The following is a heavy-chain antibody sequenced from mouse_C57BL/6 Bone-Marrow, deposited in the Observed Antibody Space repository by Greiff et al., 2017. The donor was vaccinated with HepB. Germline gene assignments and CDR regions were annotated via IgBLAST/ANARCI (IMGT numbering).Heavy chain of an antibody. CDR3: ARHDYDEAWFAY. D-gene: IGHD2-4*01. J-gene: IGHJ3*01. CDR1: GFTFSDYG. CDR2: ISNLAYSI. Sequence: EVKLQESGGGLVQPGGSLKLSCAASGFTFSDYGMAWVRQAPRKGPEWVAFISNLAYSIYYADTVTGRFTISRENAKNTLYLEMSSLRSEDTAMYYCARHDYDEAWFAYWGQGTLVTVSA. V-gene: IGHV5-15*01.